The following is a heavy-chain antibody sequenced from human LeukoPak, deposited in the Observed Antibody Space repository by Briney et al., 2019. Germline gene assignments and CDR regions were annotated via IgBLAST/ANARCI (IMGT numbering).Heavy chain of an antibody. J-gene: IGHJ4*02. D-gene: IGHD5-18*01. V-gene: IGHV1-46*01. CDR3: ARDGYSYGNKYYFDY. Sequence: GASVKVSCKASGYTFTSYYMHWVRQAPGQGLEWMGIINPSGGSTSYAQKFQGRVTMTRDTSTSTVYMELSSLRSEDTAVYYCARDGYSYGNKYYFDYWGQGTLVTVSS. CDR2: INPSGGST. CDR1: GYTFTSYY.